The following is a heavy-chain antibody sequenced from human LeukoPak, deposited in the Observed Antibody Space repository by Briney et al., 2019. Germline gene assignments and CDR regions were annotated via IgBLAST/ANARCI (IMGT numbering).Heavy chain of an antibody. CDR1: GFSVSSNY. CDR2: MFASGST. CDR3: ARAYYDFWSGYYTGDTFDI. Sequence: GGSLRLSCTASGFSVSSNYMSWVRQAPGKGLEWVSVMFASGSTYYADSVKGRFTFSRDIFRNTLYLQMNSLRAEDTAVYYCARAYYDFWSGYYTGDTFDIWGQGTMVTVSS. D-gene: IGHD3-3*01. J-gene: IGHJ3*02. V-gene: IGHV3-66*01.